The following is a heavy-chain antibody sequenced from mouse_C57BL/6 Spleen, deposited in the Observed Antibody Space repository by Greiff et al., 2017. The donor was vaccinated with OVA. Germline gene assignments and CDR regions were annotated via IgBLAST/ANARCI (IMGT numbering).Heavy chain of an antibody. CDR2: ISSGSSTI. J-gene: IGHJ1*03. Sequence: EVQVVESGGGLVKPGGSLKLSCAASGFTFSDYGMHWVRQAPEKGLEWVAYISSGSSTIYYADTVKGRFTISRDNAKNTLFLQMTSLRSEDTAMYYCARQADMITEYWYFDVWGTGTTVTVSS. CDR3: ARQADMITEYWYFDV. CDR1: GFTFSDYG. D-gene: IGHD2-4*01. V-gene: IGHV5-17*01.